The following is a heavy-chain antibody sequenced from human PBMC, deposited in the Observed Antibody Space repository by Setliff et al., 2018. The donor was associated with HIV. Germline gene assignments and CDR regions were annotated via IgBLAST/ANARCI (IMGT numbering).Heavy chain of an antibody. CDR2: INPSDGAT. D-gene: IGHD6-13*01. CDR1: GYSFTSHF. Sequence: WASVKVSCKTSGYSFTSHFMHWVRQAPGQGLEWMGIINPSDGATTYAGRFQGRLTMNSDTSTTTVYMELSSLRSEDTAVYFCAREYHIAPAGTWVANYFDYWGQGTLVTVSS. CDR3: AREYHIAPAGTWVANYFDY. V-gene: IGHV1-46*01. J-gene: IGHJ4*02.